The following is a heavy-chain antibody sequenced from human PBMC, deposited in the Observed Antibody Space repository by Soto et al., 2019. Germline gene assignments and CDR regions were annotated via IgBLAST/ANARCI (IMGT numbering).Heavy chain of an antibody. V-gene: IGHV5-51*01. J-gene: IGHJ6*02. CDR1: GYSFTSYW. CDR3: AREYTAWPLAYGLDA. Sequence: XESLNISCKGSGYSFTSYWIGWVRQMPGKGLEWMGIIYPGDSDTRYSPSFQSQVTISADKSISTAYLQWSSLKASDTAMYYCAREYTAWPLAYGLDAWGQGTTVTVSS. CDR2: IYPGDSDT. D-gene: IGHD2-2*02.